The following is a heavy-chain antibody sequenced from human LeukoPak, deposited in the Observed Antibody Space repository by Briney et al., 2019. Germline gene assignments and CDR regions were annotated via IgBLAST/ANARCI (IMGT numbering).Heavy chain of an antibody. J-gene: IGHJ4*02. CDR2: ISGSGGST. D-gene: IGHD6-6*01. V-gene: IGHV3-23*01. CDR1: GFTFSSHG. CDR3: AKKQVGWNRYFDY. Sequence: GRSLRLSCAASGFTFSSHGMHWVRQAPGKGLEWVSAISGSGGSTYYADSVKGRFTISRDNSKNTLYLQMNSLRAEDTAVYYCAKKQVGWNRYFDYWGQGTLVTVSS.